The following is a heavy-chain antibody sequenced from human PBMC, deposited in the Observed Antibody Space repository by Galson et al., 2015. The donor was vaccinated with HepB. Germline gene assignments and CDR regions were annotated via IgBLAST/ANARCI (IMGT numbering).Heavy chain of an antibody. D-gene: IGHD6-13*01. V-gene: IGHV1-18*04. CDR3: ARDPPGHIAAAGTFDY. CDR2: ISAYNGNT. CDR1: GSTFTSYG. J-gene: IGHJ4*02. Sequence: QSGAEVKKPGASVKVSCKASGSTFTSYGISWVRQAPGQGLEWMGWISAYNGNTNYAQKLQGRVTMTTDTSTSTAYMELRSLRSDDTAVYYCARDPPGHIAAAGTFDYWGQGTLVTVSS.